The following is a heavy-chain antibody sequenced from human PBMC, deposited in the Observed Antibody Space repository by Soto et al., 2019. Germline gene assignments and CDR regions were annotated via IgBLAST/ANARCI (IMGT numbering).Heavy chain of an antibody. V-gene: IGHV1-24*01. CDR3: ATELGQMIKRKERYYYYALDV. Sequence: ASVKVSCKVSYYTLTELSMHWVRQAPGKGLEWMGGFDPEDGETIYAQQFQGRVTMTEDTSTDTAYMELSSLISEDSAVYYCATELGQMIKRKERYYYYALDVWGQGTTVTVSS. CDR1: YYTLTELS. J-gene: IGHJ6*02. D-gene: IGHD2-15*01. CDR2: FDPEDGET.